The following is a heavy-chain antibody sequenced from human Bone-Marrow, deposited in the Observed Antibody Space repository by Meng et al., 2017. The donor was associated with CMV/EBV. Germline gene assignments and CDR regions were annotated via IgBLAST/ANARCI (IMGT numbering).Heavy chain of an antibody. V-gene: IGHV4-30-4*08. CDR1: GGPISSGDYY. J-gene: IGHJ5*02. D-gene: IGHD1-7*01. CDR3: ARVSGLELGEVWFDP. CDR2: IYYSGST. Sequence: LPEPGPGLGTPYQPLSPTCTFSGGPISSGDYYWSWIRQPPGKGLEWIGYIYYSGSTYYNPSLKSRVTISVDTSKNQFSLKLSSVTAADTAVYYCARVSGLELGEVWFDPWGQGTLVTVSS.